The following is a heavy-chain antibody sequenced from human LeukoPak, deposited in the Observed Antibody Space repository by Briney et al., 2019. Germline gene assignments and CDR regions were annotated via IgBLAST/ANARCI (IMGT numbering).Heavy chain of an antibody. Sequence: SSETLSLTCTVSGGSISSYYWSWIRQTPGKGLEWIGYIYYSGSTNFNPSLRSRVTISVDTSKNQFSLKMSSVTAADTAVYFCARGGPPGYYYDYYMDVWGKGTTVTISS. J-gene: IGHJ6*03. CDR3: ARGGPPGYYYDYYMDV. V-gene: IGHV4-59*01. CDR2: IYYSGST. CDR1: GGSISSYY.